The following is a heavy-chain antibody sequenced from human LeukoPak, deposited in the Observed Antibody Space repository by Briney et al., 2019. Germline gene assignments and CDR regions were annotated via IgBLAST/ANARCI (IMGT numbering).Heavy chain of an antibody. D-gene: IGHD6-13*01. CDR1: GGSISSSSYY. Sequence: SETLSLTCTVSGGSISSSSYYWGWIRQPPGKGLEWIGSIYYSGSTYYNPSLKSRVTISVDTSKNQFSLKLSSVTAADTAVYYCARHLTEYSSSWYFDYWGQGTLVTVSS. J-gene: IGHJ4*02. CDR2: IYYSGST. CDR3: ARHLTEYSSSWYFDY. V-gene: IGHV4-39*01.